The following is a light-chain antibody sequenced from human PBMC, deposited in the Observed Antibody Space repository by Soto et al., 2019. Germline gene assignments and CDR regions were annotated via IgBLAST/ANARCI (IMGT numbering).Light chain of an antibody. CDR2: GAS. Sequence: DIQMTPSPSSLSASVGDSVTITCRASQSIGKHLNWYQQKPGKAPKFLIYGASTLQSGVPSRFTGSGSGTDFALTVNSLQAEDFATYYCQQGYSSPATFGQGTRLEIK. V-gene: IGKV1-39*01. CDR1: QSIGKH. J-gene: IGKJ5*01. CDR3: QQGYSSPAT.